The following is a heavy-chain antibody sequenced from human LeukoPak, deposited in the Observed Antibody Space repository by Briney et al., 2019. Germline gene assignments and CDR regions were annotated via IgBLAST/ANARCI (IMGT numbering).Heavy chain of an antibody. CDR3: TRRGDY. CDR2: IYYSGTT. D-gene: IGHD3-16*01. Sequence: PSETLSLTCTLSGGSICSRSYYWDWIRQPPGKGLEWIGSIYYSGTTHYNPSLKSRVTISVDTSKNQLSLKLSSVIATDTAVKYCTRRGDYWGQGTLVTVSS. CDR1: GGSICSRSYY. J-gene: IGHJ4*02. V-gene: IGHV4-39*01.